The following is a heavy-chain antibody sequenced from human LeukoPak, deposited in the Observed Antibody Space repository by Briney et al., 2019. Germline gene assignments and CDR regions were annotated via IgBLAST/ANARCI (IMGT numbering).Heavy chain of an antibody. CDR2: IRNDRIT. D-gene: IGHD5-12*01. Sequence: PGEFLRLSCVLSGLTFSDAWMSWARQAPGKGLEWVGRIRNDRITDYAAPVQGRFSISRDNSKNTFYLQMNSLRTEDTGMYFCTWMATIFTVDYWGQGTLVTVSS. CDR3: TWMATIFTVDY. CDR1: GLTFSDAW. J-gene: IGHJ4*02. V-gene: IGHV3-15*01.